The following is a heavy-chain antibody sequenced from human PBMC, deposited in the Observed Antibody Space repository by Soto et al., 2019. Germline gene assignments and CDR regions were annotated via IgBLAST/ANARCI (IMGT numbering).Heavy chain of an antibody. CDR3: ARSQGSSTSLEIYYYYYYGMDV. CDR2: IIPIPGTA. Sequence: QVQLVQSGAEVKKPGSSVMVCCKASGGTFGSYAISWVRQAPGQGLEWMGGIIPIPGTANYAQKFQGRVTIAADESTSTAYMELSSLRSEDTAVYYCARSQGSSTSLEIYYYYYYGMDVCGQGTTVTVSS. D-gene: IGHD2-2*01. V-gene: IGHV1-69*01. J-gene: IGHJ6*02. CDR1: GGTFGSYA.